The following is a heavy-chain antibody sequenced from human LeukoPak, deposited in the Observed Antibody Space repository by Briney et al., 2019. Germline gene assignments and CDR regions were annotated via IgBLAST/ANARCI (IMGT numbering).Heavy chain of an antibody. D-gene: IGHD1-26*01. CDR1: ALPFTTYA. V-gene: IGHV3-74*01. J-gene: IGHJ5*02. CDR3: ARAQVGAPTDL. Sequence: GRSRRLSCAAAALPFTTYAMYWVRQAPGKGLGWVARIHGDGDNISYADSVRGRFTISRDNAKDTLYLHVNSLRPEDTAVYYCARAQVGAPTDLWGQGTLVTVSS. CDR2: IHGDGDNI.